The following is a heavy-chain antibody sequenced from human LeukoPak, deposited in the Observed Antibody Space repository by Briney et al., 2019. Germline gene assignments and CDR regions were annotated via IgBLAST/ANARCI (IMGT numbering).Heavy chain of an antibody. CDR1: GYSISSGYY. J-gene: IGHJ4*02. V-gene: IGHV4-38-2*02. Sequence: SETLSLTCTVSGYSISSGYYWGWIRQPPGKGLEWIGSIYHSGSTYYNPSLKSRVTISVDTSKNQFSLKLSSVTAADTAVYYCARVTSLAAGDYWGQGTLVTVSS. D-gene: IGHD6-25*01. CDR2: IYHSGST. CDR3: ARVTSLAAGDY.